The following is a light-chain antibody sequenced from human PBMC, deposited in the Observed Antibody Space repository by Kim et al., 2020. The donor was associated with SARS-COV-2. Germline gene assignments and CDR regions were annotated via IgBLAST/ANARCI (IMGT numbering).Light chain of an antibody. J-gene: IGLJ3*02. CDR2: DVT. CDR3: CAYAGSTTWV. V-gene: IGLV2-23*02. CDR1: NSDVGSYNL. Sequence: QSALTQPASVSGSPGQSITVSCTGTNSDVGSYNLVSWYQQHPGKAPKLMIYDVTKRPSGVSSRFSGSKSGSTASLTVSGLQEEDEADYYCCAYAGSTTWVLGGGTQLTVL.